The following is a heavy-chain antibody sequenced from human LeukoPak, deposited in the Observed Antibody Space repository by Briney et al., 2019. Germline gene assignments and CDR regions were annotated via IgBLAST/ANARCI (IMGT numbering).Heavy chain of an antibody. CDR2: IYYSGST. J-gene: IGHJ6*02. V-gene: IGHV4-59*06. Sequence: SETLSLTCTVSGGSISSYYWSWIRQPPGKGLEWIGYIYYSGSTYYNPSLKSRVTISVDTSKNQFSLKLSSVTAADTAVYYCASTRLGSSGWYYYYGMDVWGQGTTVTVSS. D-gene: IGHD6-19*01. CDR3: ASTRLGSSGWYYYYGMDV. CDR1: GGSISSYY.